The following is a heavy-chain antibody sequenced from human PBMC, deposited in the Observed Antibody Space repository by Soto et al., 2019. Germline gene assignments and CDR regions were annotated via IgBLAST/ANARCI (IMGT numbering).Heavy chain of an antibody. CDR3: ARDPLPAGYSSGWYAPVVHYYYYYMDV. V-gene: IGHV3-33*01. D-gene: IGHD6-19*01. Sequence: QVQLVESGGGVVQPGRSLRLSCAASGFTFSSYGMHWVRQAPGKGLEWVAVIWYDGSNKYYADSVKGRFTISRDNSKNTLYLQMNSLRAEDTAVYYCARDPLPAGYSSGWYAPVVHYYYYYMDVWGKGTTVTVSS. CDR1: GFTFSSYG. J-gene: IGHJ6*03. CDR2: IWYDGSNK.